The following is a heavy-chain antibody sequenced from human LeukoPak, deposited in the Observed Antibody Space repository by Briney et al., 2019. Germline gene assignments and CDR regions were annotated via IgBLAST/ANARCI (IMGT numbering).Heavy chain of an antibody. J-gene: IGHJ4*02. CDR1: GFTFSSYW. V-gene: IGHV3-74*01. CDR3: AREPSAYSNYNY. D-gene: IGHD4-4*01. Sequence: GGSLRLSCAASGFTFSSYWMHWVRQAPGKGLVWVSRINGDGSSTSYADSVKGRFTVSRDIAKNTLYLQMNSLRAEDTAVYYCAREPSAYSNYNYWGQGTLVTVSS. CDR2: INGDGSST.